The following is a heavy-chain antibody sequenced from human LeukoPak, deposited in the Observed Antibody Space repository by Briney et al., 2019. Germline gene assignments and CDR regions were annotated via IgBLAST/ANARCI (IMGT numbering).Heavy chain of an antibody. J-gene: IGHJ4*02. CDR2: ISSSLNTM. Sequence: GGSLRLSCAASGFTFSDYYMSWIRQAPGKGLEWLSYISSSLNTMYYADSVRGRFTISRDNAKNSLYLQMNSLRAEDTAVYYCARDKGGTFDYWGQGTLVTVSS. CDR3: ARDKGGTFDY. CDR1: GFTFSDYY. V-gene: IGHV3-11*01.